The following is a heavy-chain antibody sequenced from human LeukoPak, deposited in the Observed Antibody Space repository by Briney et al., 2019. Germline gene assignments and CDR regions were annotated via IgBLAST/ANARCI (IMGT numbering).Heavy chain of an antibody. CDR1: GFTFSSYW. V-gene: IGHV3-7*01. CDR3: ASRDSSGHHNY. D-gene: IGHD3-22*01. Sequence: GGSLRLSCVASGFTFSSYWMSWVRQEQGKGLEWVANIKQDGSEKYHVDSVKGRFTISRDNAKNSLYLQMNSLRAEDTAVYYCASRDSSGHHNYWGQGTLVTVSS. CDR2: IKQDGSEK. J-gene: IGHJ4*02.